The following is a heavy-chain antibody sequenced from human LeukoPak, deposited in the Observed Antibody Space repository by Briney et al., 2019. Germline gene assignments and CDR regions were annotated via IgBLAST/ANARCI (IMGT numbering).Heavy chain of an antibody. J-gene: IGHJ4*02. D-gene: IGHD6-6*01. CDR1: GDSISSYY. V-gene: IGHV4-59*01. Sequence: SETLSLTCTVSGDSISSYYWSWIRQPPGKGLEWIGYIYYSGSTTYNPSLKSRVTISVDTSKNQFSLKLSSVTAADTAVYYCARGGQPYSSSWFDYWGQGTLVTVSS. CDR3: ARGGQPYSSSWFDY. CDR2: IYYSGST.